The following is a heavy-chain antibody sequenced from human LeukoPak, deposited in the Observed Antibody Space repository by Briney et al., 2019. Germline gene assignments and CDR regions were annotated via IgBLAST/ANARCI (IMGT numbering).Heavy chain of an antibody. CDR3: ARDRSSGWYLYYFDY. J-gene: IGHJ4*02. CDR2: IYYSGST. V-gene: IGHV4-39*07. Sequence: SETLSLTCTVSGGSISSSSYYWGWIRQPPWKGLEWIGSIYYSGSTYYNPSLKSRVTISVDTSKNQFSLKLSSVTAADTAVYYCARDRSSGWYLYYFDYWGQGTLVTVSS. CDR1: GGSISSSSYY. D-gene: IGHD6-19*01.